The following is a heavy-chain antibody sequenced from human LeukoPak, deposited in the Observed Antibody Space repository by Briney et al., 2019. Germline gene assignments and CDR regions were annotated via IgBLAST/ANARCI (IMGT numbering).Heavy chain of an antibody. CDR3: ARDFLDYYDSSGYPV. J-gene: IGHJ4*02. V-gene: IGHV3-30*03. Sequence: PGGSLRLSCAASGFTFSSYSMNWVRQAPGKGLEWVAVISYDGSNKYYADSVKGRFTISRDNSKNTLYLQMNSLRAEDTAVYYCARDFLDYYDSSGYPVWGQGTLVTVSS. D-gene: IGHD3-22*01. CDR1: GFTFSSYS. CDR2: ISYDGSNK.